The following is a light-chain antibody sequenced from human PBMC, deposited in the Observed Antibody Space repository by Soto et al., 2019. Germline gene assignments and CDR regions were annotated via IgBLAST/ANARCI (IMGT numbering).Light chain of an antibody. CDR2: DVS. CDR3: CSYAGSYTPRYV. V-gene: IGLV2-11*01. Sequence: QSALTQPRSVSGSPGQSVTISCTGTSSDVGGYNYVSWYQQHPGKAPKLMIYDVSKRPSGVPDRFSGSKSGNTASLTISGLQAEDEADYYCCSYAGSYTPRYVFGTGTKAPS. CDR1: SSDVGGYNY. J-gene: IGLJ1*01.